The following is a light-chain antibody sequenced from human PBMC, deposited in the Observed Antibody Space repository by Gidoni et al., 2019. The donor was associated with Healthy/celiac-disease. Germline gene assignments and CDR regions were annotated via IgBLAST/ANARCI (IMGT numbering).Light chain of an antibody. CDR2: AAS. Sequence: DIQLTQSPSSLSASLGDSVSLTCRATQSISSYLNWYQQKPGKAPKLLIYAASSLETGVPSRFSGSGSGTDFTLTISSLQAEDVAAYYCQQSYSTPRTFXQXTKVEIK. J-gene: IGKJ1*01. CDR3: QQSYSTPRT. CDR1: QSISSY. V-gene: IGKV1-39*01.